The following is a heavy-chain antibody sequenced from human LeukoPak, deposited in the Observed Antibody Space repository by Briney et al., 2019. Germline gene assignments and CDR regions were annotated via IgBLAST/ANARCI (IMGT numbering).Heavy chain of an antibody. CDR3: ASDALATITDDMYSFDY. Sequence: ASVKVSCKASGYTFTGYYMHWVRQAPGQGLEWMGWINPNSGGTNYAQKFQGRVTMTRDTSISTAYMELSRLRSDDTAVYYCASDALATITDDMYSFDYWGQGTLVTVSS. V-gene: IGHV1-2*02. CDR1: GYTFTGYY. D-gene: IGHD5-24*01. CDR2: INPNSGGT. J-gene: IGHJ4*02.